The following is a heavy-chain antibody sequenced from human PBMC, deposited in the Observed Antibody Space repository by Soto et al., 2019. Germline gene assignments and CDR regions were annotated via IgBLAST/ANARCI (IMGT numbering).Heavy chain of an antibody. CDR3: ASQTSGYYYYGMDV. CDR1: GFTSSSYS. Sequence: EVQLVESGGGLVKPGGSLRLSCAASGFTSSSYSRDWVRQAPGKGLEWVSSISSSSTYIHYADSVKGRFTISRDNAKNSLYLQMNSLSAEDTAVYYCASQTSGYYYYGMDVWGQGTTVTVSS. CDR2: ISSSSTYI. V-gene: IGHV3-21*01. J-gene: IGHJ6*02.